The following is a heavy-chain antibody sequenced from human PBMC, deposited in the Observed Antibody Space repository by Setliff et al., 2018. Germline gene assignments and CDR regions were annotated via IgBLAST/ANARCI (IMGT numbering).Heavy chain of an antibody. J-gene: IGHJ6*03. Sequence: PSETLSLTCNVSGASVSSHYWDWIRQPPGKGLEWIGFISYSGITTYNVSLKSRVSISVDTSKKQFSLKLTSVTAADTAVYFCARVSGFLYVDVWGKGTTVTVSS. D-gene: IGHD3-3*01. CDR1: GASVSSHY. CDR2: ISYSGIT. CDR3: ARVSGFLYVDV. V-gene: IGHV4-59*02.